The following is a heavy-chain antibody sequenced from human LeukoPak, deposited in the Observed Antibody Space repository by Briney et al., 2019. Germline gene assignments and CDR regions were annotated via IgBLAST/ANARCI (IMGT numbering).Heavy chain of an antibody. Sequence: SETLSLTCAVYGGSFSGYYWSWIRQPPGKGLDWIGEINHSGSTNYNASLKSRVTISVDTSKNQFSLKLSSVTAADTAVYYCARVGDTFWSAFDYWGQGTLVTVSS. D-gene: IGHD3-3*01. V-gene: IGHV4-34*01. CDR1: GGSFSGYY. J-gene: IGHJ4*02. CDR3: ARVGDTFWSAFDY. CDR2: INHSGST.